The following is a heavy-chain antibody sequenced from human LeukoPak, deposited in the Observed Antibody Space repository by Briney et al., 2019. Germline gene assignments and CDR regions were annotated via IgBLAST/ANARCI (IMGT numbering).Heavy chain of an antibody. V-gene: IGHV3-23*01. CDR1: GFTFTSYA. Sequence: GGSLRLSCAASGFTFTSYAMSWVRQAPGKGLEWVSAISGSGGSTYYADSVKGRFTISRDNTQNSLFLQMDSLRVEDTAVYYCARDYASEYMDVWGKGTTVTVSS. D-gene: IGHD3-16*01. CDR2: ISGSGGST. CDR3: ARDYASEYMDV. J-gene: IGHJ6*03.